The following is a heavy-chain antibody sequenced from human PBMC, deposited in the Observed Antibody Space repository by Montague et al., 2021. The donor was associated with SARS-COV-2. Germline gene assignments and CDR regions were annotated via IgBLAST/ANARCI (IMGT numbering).Heavy chain of an antibody. D-gene: IGHD2-15*01. CDR1: GGSINNYF. CDR2: MHSTGST. J-gene: IGHJ4*02. V-gene: IGHV4-59*01. Sequence: SETLSLTRSVSGGSINNYFWGWIRQSPGKGLEWVGYMHSTGSTAXNPSLKSRVIISVDTSKTQISLKLSSVSAADTALYYCARAVVGAKTATIESWGQGTLVTVSS. CDR3: ARAVVGAKTATIES.